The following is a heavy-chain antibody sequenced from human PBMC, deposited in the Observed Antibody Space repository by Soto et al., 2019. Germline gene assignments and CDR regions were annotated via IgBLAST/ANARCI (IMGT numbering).Heavy chain of an antibody. D-gene: IGHD2-8*01. V-gene: IGHV3-23*01. Sequence: PGGSLRLSCAASGFTFSSYAMSWVRQAPGKGLERVSAISGSGGSTYYADSVKGRFTISRDNSKNTLYLQMNSLRAEDTAVYYCAKTGYCTNGVCSDAFDIWGQGTMVTVSS. CDR2: ISGSGGST. CDR3: AKTGYCTNGVCSDAFDI. CDR1: GFTFSSYA. J-gene: IGHJ3*02.